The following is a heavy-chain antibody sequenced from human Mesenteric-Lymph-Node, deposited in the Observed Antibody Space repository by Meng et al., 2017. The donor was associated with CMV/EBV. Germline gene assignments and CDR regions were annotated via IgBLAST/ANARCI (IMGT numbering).Heavy chain of an antibody. CDR1: GFTFSSYE. CDR2: ISSSGSTI. D-gene: IGHD2-2*02. Sequence: GESLKISCAASGFTFSSYEMNWVRQAPGKGLEWVSYISSSGSTIYYADSVKGRFTISRDNAKNSLYLQMNSLRAEDTAVYYCARDLSQGQLLYYYFDYWGQGTLVTVSS. V-gene: IGHV3-48*03. J-gene: IGHJ4*02. CDR3: ARDLSQGQLLYYYFDY.